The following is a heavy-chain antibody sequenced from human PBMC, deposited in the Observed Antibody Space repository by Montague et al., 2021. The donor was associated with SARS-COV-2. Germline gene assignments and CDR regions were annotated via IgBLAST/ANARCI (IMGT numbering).Heavy chain of an antibody. CDR3: ASHPSVLLWFGELLSDRFDP. D-gene: IGHD3-10*01. Sequence: SETLSLTYTVSGGSISSSSYYWGWIRQPPGKGLEWIGSIYYSGSTYYNPSLKSRVTISVDTSKNQFSLKLSSVTAADTAVYYCASHPSVLLWFGELLSDRFDPWGQGTLVTVSS. CDR2: IYYSGST. V-gene: IGHV4-39*01. J-gene: IGHJ5*02. CDR1: GGSISSSSYY.